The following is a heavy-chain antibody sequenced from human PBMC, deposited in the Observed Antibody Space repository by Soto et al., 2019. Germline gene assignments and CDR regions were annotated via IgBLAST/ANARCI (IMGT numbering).Heavy chain of an antibody. J-gene: IGHJ4*02. D-gene: IGHD6-19*01. V-gene: IGHV4-59*01. Sequence: SETLSLTCDVSGDFLTTYYWNWIRQSPGKGLEWIGYIFYGGHTNYNPSLRGRATISVDTSKNQFSLKLSSVTAADTAVYYCARSPQYSSGWNGGFDYWGQGTLVT. CDR1: GDFLTTYY. CDR2: IFYGGHT. CDR3: ARSPQYSSGWNGGFDY.